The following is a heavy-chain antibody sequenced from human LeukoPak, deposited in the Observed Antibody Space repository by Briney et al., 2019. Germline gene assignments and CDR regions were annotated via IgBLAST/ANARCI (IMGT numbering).Heavy chain of an antibody. CDR3: STERRESSGWYNWCFDY. CDR1: GFRLSSNG. CDR2: VKSKTDGGTT. V-gene: IGHV3-15*01. J-gene: IGHJ4*02. Sequence: AGGSLRLSCVASGFRLSSNGMHWVRQAPGKGLEWVGRVKSKTDGGTTDYGAPVKGRFTISRDDSKNTLYLQMNNLKTEDTAVYYCSTERRESSGWYNWCFDYWGQGTLVTVSS. D-gene: IGHD6-19*01.